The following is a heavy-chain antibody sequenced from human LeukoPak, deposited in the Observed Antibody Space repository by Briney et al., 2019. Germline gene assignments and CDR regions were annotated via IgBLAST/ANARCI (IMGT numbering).Heavy chain of an antibody. CDR2: IKQDGSEK. V-gene: IGHV3-7*01. CDR1: GFTFSSYD. D-gene: IGHD1-7*01. CDR3: AREELDAFDI. Sequence: GGTLRLSCVVSGFTFSSYDMTWVRQAPGKGLEWVANIKQDGSEKYYVDSVKGRFTISRDNSKNTLYLQMNSLRAEDTAVYYCAREELDAFDIWGQGTMVTVSS. J-gene: IGHJ3*02.